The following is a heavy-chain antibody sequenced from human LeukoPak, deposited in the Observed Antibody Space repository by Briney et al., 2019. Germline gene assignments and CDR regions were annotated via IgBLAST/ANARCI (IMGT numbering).Heavy chain of an antibody. D-gene: IGHD2-15*01. CDR2: IKSKTDGGTT. V-gene: IGHV3-15*01. J-gene: IGHJ6*02. CDR3: TTDPDSSVVAAIRPYYYYYGMDV. Sequence: GGSLRLSCAASGFTFSNAWMSWVRQAPGKGLEWVGRIKSKTDGGTTDYAAPVKGRFTTSRDDSKNTLYLQMNSLKTEDTAVYYCTTDPDSSVVAAIRPYYYYYGMDVWGQGTTVTVSS. CDR1: GFTFSNAW.